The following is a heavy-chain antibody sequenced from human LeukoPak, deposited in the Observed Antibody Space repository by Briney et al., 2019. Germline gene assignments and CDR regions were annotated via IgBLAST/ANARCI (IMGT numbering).Heavy chain of an antibody. CDR2: ISGSGGST. J-gene: IGHJ4*02. V-gene: IGHV3-23*01. Sequence: PGGSLRLSCAASGLTFSSYAMSWVRQAPRKGLEWVSAISGSGGSTYYADSVKGRFTISRDNSKNTLYLQMNSLRAEDTAVYYCAKAVLGYDSSGYYTFDYWGQGTLVTVSS. CDR1: GLTFSSYA. CDR3: AKAVLGYDSSGYYTFDY. D-gene: IGHD3-22*01.